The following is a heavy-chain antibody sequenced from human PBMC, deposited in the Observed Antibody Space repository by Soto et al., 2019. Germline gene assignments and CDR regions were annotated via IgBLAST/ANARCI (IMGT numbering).Heavy chain of an antibody. J-gene: IGHJ4*02. CDR1: GFTFSNYG. CDR3: AKDTYYYDSSGYYVFDY. Sequence: GSLRLSCGDSGFTFSNYGMHWVRQAPGKGLEWVAGISYDGSNKHYADSAEGRFTISRDNSKSTVYLQMNSLRAEDTAIYYCAKDTYYYDSSGYYVFDYWGQGAPVTVSS. CDR2: ISYDGSNK. V-gene: IGHV3-30*18. D-gene: IGHD3-22*01.